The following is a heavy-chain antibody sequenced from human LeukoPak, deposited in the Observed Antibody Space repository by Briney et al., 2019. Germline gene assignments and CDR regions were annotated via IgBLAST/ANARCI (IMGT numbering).Heavy chain of an antibody. V-gene: IGHV3-48*03. D-gene: IGHD6-13*01. J-gene: IGHJ6*04. CDR1: GFTFSSYE. CDR3: ARDHDEQHIYYYYGMDV. CDR2: ISSSGSTI. Sequence: GGSLRLSCAASGFTFSSYEMNWVRQAPGKGLEWVSYISSSGSTIYYADSVKSRFTISRDNAKNSLYLQMNSLRAEDTAVYYCARDHDEQHIYYYYGMDVWGKGTTVTVSS.